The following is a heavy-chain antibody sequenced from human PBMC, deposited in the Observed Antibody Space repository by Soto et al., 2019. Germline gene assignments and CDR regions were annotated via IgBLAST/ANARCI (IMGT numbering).Heavy chain of an antibody. CDR1: GFTFTSYV. D-gene: IGHD3-22*01. V-gene: IGHV3-23*01. CDR3: AKDSNKYSSSLRGRYFDY. J-gene: IGHJ4*02. CDR2: ISGGGSTA. Sequence: EVQLLESGGGLGQRGGSQRLSCAASGFTFTSYVMSWVRQAPGKGLEWVAGISGGGSTAFYADSVKGRFTISRDNAKNTVVLQMDSLRAEDTAIYYCAKDSNKYSSSLRGRYFDYWGQGTLATVSS.